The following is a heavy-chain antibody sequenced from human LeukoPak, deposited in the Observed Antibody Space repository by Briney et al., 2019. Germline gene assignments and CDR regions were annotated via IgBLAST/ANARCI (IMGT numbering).Heavy chain of an antibody. CDR1: GFTFSSHG. Sequence: GRSLRLSCAASGFTFSSHGMHWVRQAPGKGLECATFISYNGNNRYYADSVKGRFNISRDNSKNTLSLQMDSLRDEDSGVYYCARWTGADFSGYYDYWGQGTLVTVSS. D-gene: IGHD3-22*01. V-gene: IGHV3-33*01. J-gene: IGHJ4*02. CDR2: ISYNGNNR. CDR3: ARWTGADFSGYYDY.